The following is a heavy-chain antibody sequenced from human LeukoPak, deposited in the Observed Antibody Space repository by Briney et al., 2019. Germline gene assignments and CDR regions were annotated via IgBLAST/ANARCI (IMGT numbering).Heavy chain of an antibody. Sequence: SETLSLTCAVYGGSFTGYYWSGIRQPPGKGLEWIGEINHSGSTNYNPSLKSRVTISVDTSKNQFSLKLSSVTAADTAVYYCARARDRYYYYGMDVWGKGTTVTVSS. V-gene: IGHV4-34*01. J-gene: IGHJ6*04. CDR1: GGSFTGYY. CDR3: ARARDRYYYYGMDV. CDR2: INHSGST.